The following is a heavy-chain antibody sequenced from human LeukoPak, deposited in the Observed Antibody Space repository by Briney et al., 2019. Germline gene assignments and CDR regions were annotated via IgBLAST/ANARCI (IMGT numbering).Heavy chain of an antibody. CDR2: IWYDGSNK. D-gene: IGHD3-10*01. CDR1: GFTFSSYG. CDR3: ARRLGGVDY. J-gene: IGHJ4*02. V-gene: IGHV3-33*01. Sequence: GRSLRLSCAASGFTFSSYGMHWVRQAPGKGPEWVAVIWYDGSNKYYADSVKGRFTISRDNSKNKLYLQMNSLRAEDTAVYYCARRLGGVDYWGQGTLVTVSS.